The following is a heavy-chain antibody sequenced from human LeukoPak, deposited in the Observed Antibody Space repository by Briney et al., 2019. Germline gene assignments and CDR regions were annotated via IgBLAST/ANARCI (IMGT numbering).Heavy chain of an antibody. D-gene: IGHD6-13*01. CDR2: IYYSGTT. J-gene: IGHJ5*02. Sequence: PSETLSLTCTVSGGSIDNNSWTWIRQPPGKGLEWIGYIYYSGTTNYNPSLKSRVTMSVDMSKNQFSLKLSSVTAADTAVYYCARRSSSWKNWFYPWGQGTLVTVSS. CDR3: ARRSSSWKNWFYP. CDR1: GGSIDNNS. V-gene: IGHV4-59*01.